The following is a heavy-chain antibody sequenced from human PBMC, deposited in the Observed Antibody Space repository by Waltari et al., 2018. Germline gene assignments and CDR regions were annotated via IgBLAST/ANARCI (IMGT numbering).Heavy chain of an antibody. D-gene: IGHD2-2*02. CDR2: IIPIFGTA. V-gene: IGHV1-69*01. CDR3: ASDYCSSSSCYKVGDAFDI. J-gene: IGHJ3*02. CDR1: GGTFSSYA. Sequence: QVKLEQSGAEVKKPGSSVKVSCRASGGTFSSYAISWVRQAPGQGLEWMGGIIPIFGTANYAQTFRGRLTITADESTRTAYMDLSSLTSDDTAVYYCASDYCSSSSCYKVGDAFDIWGQGTMVAVSS.